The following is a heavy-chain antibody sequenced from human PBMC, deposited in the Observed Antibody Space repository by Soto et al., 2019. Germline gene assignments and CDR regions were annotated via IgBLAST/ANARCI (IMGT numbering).Heavy chain of an antibody. CDR1: GYSFTGYY. CDR3: GRLYCHAGSFHSDN. J-gene: IGHJ4*02. D-gene: IGHD2-15*01. Sequence: QVQLVQSGAEVKKPGASVKVSCKASGYSFTGYYVQWVRQAPGQGLEWVGWINPNSGGTNSAQKFQGRVTMTMDTSITIAYMDLGRMRSDDTAGYFCGRLYCHAGSFHSDNWGQGTLVTVSA. V-gene: IGHV1-2*02. CDR2: INPNSGGT.